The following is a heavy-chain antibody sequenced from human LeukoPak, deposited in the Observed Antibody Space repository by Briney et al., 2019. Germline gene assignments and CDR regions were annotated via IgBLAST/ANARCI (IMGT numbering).Heavy chain of an antibody. V-gene: IGHV1-18*01. CDR2: ISAYNGNT. J-gene: IGHJ4*02. CDR3: ARDWVITFGGVIVGFDY. CDR1: GYTFTSYG. D-gene: IGHD3-16*02. Sequence: ASVKVSCTASGYTFTSYGISWVRQAPGQGLEWMGWISAYNGNTNYAQKLQGRVTMTTDTSTSTAYMELRSLRSDDTAVYYCARDWVITFGGVIVGFDYWGQGTLVTVSS.